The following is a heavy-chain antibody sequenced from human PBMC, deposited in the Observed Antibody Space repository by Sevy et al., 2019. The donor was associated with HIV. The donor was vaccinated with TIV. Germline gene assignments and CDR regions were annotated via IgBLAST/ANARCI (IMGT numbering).Heavy chain of an antibody. D-gene: IGHD2-15*01. V-gene: IGHV1-69*13. CDR2: IIPIFGTA. Sequence: ASVKVSCKASGGTFSSYAISWVRQVPGQGLEWMGGIIPIFGTANYAQKFQGRVTITADESTSTAYMELSSLRSEDTAVYYCARDHPVGNWFDPWGQGTLVTVSS. CDR1: GGTFSSYA. CDR3: ARDHPVGNWFDP. J-gene: IGHJ5*02.